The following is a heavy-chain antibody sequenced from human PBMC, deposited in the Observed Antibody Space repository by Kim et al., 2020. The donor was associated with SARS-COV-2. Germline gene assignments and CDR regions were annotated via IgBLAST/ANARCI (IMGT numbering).Heavy chain of an antibody. CDR1: GGSVSSGSYY. CDR2: IYYSGST. V-gene: IGHV4-61*01. J-gene: IGHJ6*01. CDR3: ARAGEMATIVNYYYGM. Sequence: SETLSLTCTVSGGSVSSGSYYWSWIRQPPGKGLEWIGYIYYSGSTNYNPSLKSRVTISVDTSKNQFSLKLSSVTAADTAVYYCARAGEMATIVNYYYGM. D-gene: IGHD5-12*01.